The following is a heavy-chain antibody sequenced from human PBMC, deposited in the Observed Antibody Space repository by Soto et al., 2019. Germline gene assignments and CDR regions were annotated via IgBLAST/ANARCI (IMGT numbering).Heavy chain of an antibody. CDR2: IIPLFGTP. D-gene: IGHD1-26*01. CDR1: GGTFSNYA. J-gene: IGHJ4*02. Sequence: SVKVSCKASGGTFSNYAINWVRQAPGQGLEWMGGIIPLFGTPNYAQKFQGRVTFTAHKSTSTAYMELRSLRSDGTAVYYCARGWETVGTTTPFAYWGQGTLVTVSS. V-gene: IGHV1-69*06. CDR3: ARGWETVGTTTPFAY.